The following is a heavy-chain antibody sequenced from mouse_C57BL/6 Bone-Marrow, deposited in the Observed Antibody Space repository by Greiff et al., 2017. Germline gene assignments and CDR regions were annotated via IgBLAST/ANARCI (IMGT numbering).Heavy chain of an antibody. CDR1: GYTFTSYW. J-gene: IGHJ2*01. D-gene: IGHD1-1*01. CDR2: IYPGSGST. V-gene: IGHV1-55*01. CDR3: ARRDLITTVVATRYFDY. Sequence: QVQLQQSGAELVKPGASVKMSCKASGYTFTSYWITWVKQRPGQGLEWIGDIYPGSGSTNYNEKFKSKATLTVDTSSSTAYMQLSSLTSEDSAVYYCARRDLITTVVATRYFDYWGQGTTLTVSS.